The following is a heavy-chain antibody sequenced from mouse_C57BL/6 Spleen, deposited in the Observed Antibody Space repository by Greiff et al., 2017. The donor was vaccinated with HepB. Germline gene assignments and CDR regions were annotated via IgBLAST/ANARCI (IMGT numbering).Heavy chain of an antibody. V-gene: IGHV1-18*01. D-gene: IGHD2-4*01. CDR1: GYTFTDYN. CDR3: ARGGLRGDYAMDY. J-gene: IGHJ4*01. CDR2: INPNNGGT. Sequence: VQLKESGPELVKPGASVKIPCKASGYTFTDYNMDWVKQSHGKSLEWIGDINPNNGGTIYNQKFKGKATLTVDKSSSTAYMELRSLTSEDTAVYYCARGGLRGDYAMDYWGQGTSVTVSS.